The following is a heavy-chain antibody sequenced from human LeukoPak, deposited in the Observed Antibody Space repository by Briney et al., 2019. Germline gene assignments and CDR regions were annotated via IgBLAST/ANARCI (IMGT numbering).Heavy chain of an antibody. CDR3: ARDPGQISMIVVVDY. D-gene: IGHD3-22*01. CDR2: ISYDGSNK. CDR1: GFTFSSYA. Sequence: GGSLRLSCAASGFTFSSYAMHWVRQAPGKGLEWVAVISYDGSNKYYADSVKGRFTISRDNSKNTLYLQMNSLRAEDTAVYYCARDPGQISMIVVVDYWGQGTLVTVSS. J-gene: IGHJ4*02. V-gene: IGHV3-30-3*01.